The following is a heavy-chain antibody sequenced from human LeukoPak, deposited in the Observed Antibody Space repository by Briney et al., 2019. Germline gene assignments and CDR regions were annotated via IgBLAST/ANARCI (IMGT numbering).Heavy chain of an antibody. CDR3: ARVNEGYCSGGSCYSIDY. V-gene: IGHV4-38-2*02. CDR1: GYSISSGYY. CDR2: IYHSGST. Sequence: SETLSLTCTVSGYSISSGYYWGWIRQPPGKGLEWIGSIYHSGSTYYNPSLKSRVTISVDTSKNQFSLKLSSVTAADTAVYYCARVNEGYCSGGSCYSIDYWGQGTLVTVSS. D-gene: IGHD2-15*01. J-gene: IGHJ4*02.